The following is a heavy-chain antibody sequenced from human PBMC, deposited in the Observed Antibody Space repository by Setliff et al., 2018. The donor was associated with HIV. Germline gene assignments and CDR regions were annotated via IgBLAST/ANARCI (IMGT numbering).Heavy chain of an antibody. V-gene: IGHV4-38-2*01. J-gene: IGHJ3*02. Sequence: KPSETLSLTCGVSGYSISSAYYWGWFRQPPGKGLQYIGSIYPGGAGTTYYNPSLKSRVTISADTSKNQFSLNLKSVTAADTALYYCARHNSHGAIGGAGGDFDIWGQGTMVTVSS. CDR2: IYPGGAGTT. CDR1: GYSISSAYY. D-gene: IGHD2-21*01. CDR3: ARHNSHGAIGGAGGDFDI.